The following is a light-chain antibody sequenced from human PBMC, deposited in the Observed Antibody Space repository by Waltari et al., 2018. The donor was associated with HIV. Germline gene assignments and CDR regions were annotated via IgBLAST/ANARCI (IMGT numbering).Light chain of an antibody. CDR2: RNN. Sequence: QSVLTQPPSASGTPGQRVTISCSGRRSNIGSNYVSWYQQLPGTTPKPLIYRNNQRPSGVPDRFSGSKSGTSASLAISGLRSEDEADYYCAAWDDSLSGLYVFGTGTKVTVL. V-gene: IGLV1-47*01. J-gene: IGLJ1*01. CDR1: RSNIGSNY. CDR3: AAWDDSLSGLYV.